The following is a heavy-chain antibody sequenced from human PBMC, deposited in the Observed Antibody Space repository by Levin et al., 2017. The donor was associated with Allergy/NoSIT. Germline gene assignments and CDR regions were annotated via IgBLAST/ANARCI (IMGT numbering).Heavy chain of an antibody. D-gene: IGHD1-26*01. J-gene: IGHJ4*02. CDR2: TSDDGGNK. V-gene: IGHV3-30-3*01. CDR3: ARDLPPYSGSYHFDY. CDR1: GFSVSDYM. Sequence: GGSLRLSCTASGFSVSDYMMHWVRQAPGKGLEWVAVTSDDGGNKYYAESVKGRFTISRDHSKNTLYLQMNSLRPEDTAVYYCARDLPPYSGSYHFDYWGQGTLVTVSS.